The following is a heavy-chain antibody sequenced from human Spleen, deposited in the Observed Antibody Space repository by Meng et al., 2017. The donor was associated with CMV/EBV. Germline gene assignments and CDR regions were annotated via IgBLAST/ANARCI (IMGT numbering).Heavy chain of an antibody. V-gene: IGHV1-69*10. CDR3: ARDRHSYGPNDAFDI. CDR2: IIPILGIA. J-gene: IGHJ3*02. Sequence: SVKVSCKASGGTFSSYAINWVRQAPGQGLEWMGGIIPILGIANYAQKFQGRVTITADKSTSTAYMELSSLRSEDTAVYYCARDRHSYGPNDAFDIWGQGTMVTVSS. D-gene: IGHD5-18*01. CDR1: GGTFSSYA.